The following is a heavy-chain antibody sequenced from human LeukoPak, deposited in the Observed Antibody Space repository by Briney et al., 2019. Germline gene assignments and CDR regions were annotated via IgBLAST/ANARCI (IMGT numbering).Heavy chain of an antibody. CDR2: ISGSGGST. CDR1: GFTFSSYG. J-gene: IGHJ6*03. D-gene: IGHD6-13*01. CDR3: ARARDSSSWYFPLDYYYYMDV. Sequence: PGGSLRLSCAASGFTFSSYGMSWVRQAPGKGLEWVSAISGSGGSTYYADSVKGRFTISRDNSKNTLYLQMNSLRAEDTALYYCARARDSSSWYFPLDYYYYMDVWGKGTTVTVSS. V-gene: IGHV3-23*01.